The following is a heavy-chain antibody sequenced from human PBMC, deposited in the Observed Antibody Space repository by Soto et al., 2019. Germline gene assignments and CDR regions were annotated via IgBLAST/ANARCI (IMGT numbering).Heavy chain of an antibody. CDR1: GFTFSDYY. CDR2: IGSSGSNI. V-gene: IGHV3-11*01. D-gene: IGHD6-13*01. J-gene: IGHJ6*03. CDR3: ARARSAGVYYYYYYMDV. Sequence: GGSLRLSCAASGFTFSDYYMSWIRQAPGKGLECVSYIGSSGSNIYYADSVEGRFTISRDNAKNSLYLQMNSLRAEDTAVYYCARARSAGVYYYYYYMDVWGRGTTVTVSS.